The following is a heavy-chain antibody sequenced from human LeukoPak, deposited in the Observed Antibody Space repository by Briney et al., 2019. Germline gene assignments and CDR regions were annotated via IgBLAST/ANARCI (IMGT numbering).Heavy chain of an antibody. D-gene: IGHD3-3*01. CDR2: FDPEDGET. V-gene: IGHV1-24*01. CDR3: ATAIPDYDFWSGCV. Sequence: GASVKVSCKVSGYTLTGLSMHWVRQAPGKGLEWMGGFDPEDGETIYAQKFQGRVTMTEDTSTDTAYMELSSLRSEDTAVYYCATAIPDYDFWSGCVWGQGTLVTVSS. CDR1: GYTLTGLS. J-gene: IGHJ4*02.